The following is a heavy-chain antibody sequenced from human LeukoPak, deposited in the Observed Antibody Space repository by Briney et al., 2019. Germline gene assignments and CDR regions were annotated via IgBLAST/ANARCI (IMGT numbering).Heavy chain of an antibody. V-gene: IGHV4-59*01. Sequence: SETLSLTCTVSGGSISNSFGSWIRQPPGKGLEWIAYIYYTGNTKYNPSLKSRVTISVATSKNQFSLRLTSVTAEDTAVYYCARDSGSSPTFDYWGQGTLVTVSS. CDR3: ARDSGSSPTFDY. CDR1: GGSISNSF. D-gene: IGHD1-26*01. CDR2: IYYTGNT. J-gene: IGHJ4*02.